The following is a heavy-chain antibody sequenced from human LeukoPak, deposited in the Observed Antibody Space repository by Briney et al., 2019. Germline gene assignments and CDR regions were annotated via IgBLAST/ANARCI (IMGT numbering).Heavy chain of an antibody. Sequence: SETLSLTCAVYGGFFSGYYWSWIRQPPEKGLEWIGEINHSGSTNYNPSLKSRVTISVDTSKNQFSLKLSSVTAADTAVYYCARGGGPRYCSSTSCYARGNYYYYYGMDVWGKGTTVTVSS. CDR3: ARGGGPRYCSSTSCYARGNYYYYYGMDV. CDR1: GGFFSGYY. D-gene: IGHD2-2*01. CDR2: INHSGST. J-gene: IGHJ6*04. V-gene: IGHV4-34*01.